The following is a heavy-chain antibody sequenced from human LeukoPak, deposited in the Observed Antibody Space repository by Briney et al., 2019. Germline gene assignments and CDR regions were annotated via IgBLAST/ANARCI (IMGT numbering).Heavy chain of an antibody. V-gene: IGHV1-18*01. CDR1: GYTFTSYG. J-gene: IGHJ4*02. CDR2: ISAYNGNT. CDR3: ARGGNRVPVLN. Sequence: ASVKVSCKASGYTFTSYGISWVRQAPGQGLEWMGWISAYNGNTNYAQKFQGRVTMTRDTSISTAYMELSRLRSDDTAVYYCARGGNRVPVLNWGQGTLVTVSS. D-gene: IGHD1-14*01.